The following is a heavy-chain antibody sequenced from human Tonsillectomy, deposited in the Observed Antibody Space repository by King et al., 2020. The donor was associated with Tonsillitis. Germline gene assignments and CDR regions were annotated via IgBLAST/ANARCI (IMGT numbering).Heavy chain of an antibody. Sequence: VQLQQWGAGLLKPSETLSLTCAVYGGSFSGYYWSWIRQPPGKGLEWIGEINHRGSTNYKSSLKSRVTRSVDTSKNQFSLELSSVTAADTAGYYCARVLSPQWLVRGYVDYWGQGTLVTVSS. D-gene: IGHD6-19*01. CDR2: INHRGST. J-gene: IGHJ4*02. V-gene: IGHV4-34*01. CDR3: ARVLSPQWLVRGYVDY. CDR1: GGSFSGYY.